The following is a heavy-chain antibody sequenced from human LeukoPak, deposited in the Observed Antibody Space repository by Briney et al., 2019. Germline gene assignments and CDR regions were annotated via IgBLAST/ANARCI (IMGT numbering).Heavy chain of an antibody. Sequence: GASVKVSCKASGGTFSSYAIRWVRQAPGQGLEWMGGIIPIFGTANYAQKFQGRVTITADESTSTAYMELSSLRSEDTAVYYCARGGGYCSSTSCYAFDYWGQGTLVTVSS. CDR3: ARGGGYCSSTSCYAFDY. CDR1: GGTFSSYA. V-gene: IGHV1-69*13. CDR2: IIPIFGTA. D-gene: IGHD2-2*01. J-gene: IGHJ4*02.